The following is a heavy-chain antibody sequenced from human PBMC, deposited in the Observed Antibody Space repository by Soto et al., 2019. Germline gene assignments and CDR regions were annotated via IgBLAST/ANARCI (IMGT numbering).Heavy chain of an antibody. CDR1: GFAFRSYN. Sequence: EVQLVESGGGLVKPGGSLTLSCAGSGFAFRSYNMNWVRQPPGKGLEWVASISSGRSNIYYADSVKGRFTISRDNAKDSLYLQMDRLRAEDSAVYYCASATVVAATFDFWGQGALLTVSS. D-gene: IGHD2-15*01. CDR2: ISSGRSNI. J-gene: IGHJ4*02. CDR3: ASATVVAATFDF. V-gene: IGHV3-21*01.